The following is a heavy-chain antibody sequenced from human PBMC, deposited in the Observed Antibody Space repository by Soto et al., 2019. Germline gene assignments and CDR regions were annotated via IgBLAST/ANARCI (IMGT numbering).Heavy chain of an antibody. V-gene: IGHV3-64*01. D-gene: IGHD5-12*01. CDR2: ISSNGGST. CDR1: GFTFSSYA. CDR3: ARRDGYNFDY. Sequence: EVQLVESGGGLVQPGGSLRLSCAASGFTFSSYAMHWVRQAPGQGLEHVSTISSNGGSTYYANSVKGRFTISRDNSKNTVYLQMGSLRAEDMAVYYCARRDGYNFDYWGQGTLVTVSS. J-gene: IGHJ4*02.